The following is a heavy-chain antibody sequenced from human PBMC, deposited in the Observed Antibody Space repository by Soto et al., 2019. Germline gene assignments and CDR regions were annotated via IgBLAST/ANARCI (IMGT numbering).Heavy chain of an antibody. CDR2: ISTNGGSP. J-gene: IGHJ4*02. V-gene: IGHV3-64D*06. Sequence: GGSLRLSCSASGFTFSNYAMHWVRQAPGKGLEYVSAISTNGGSPYYADSVKGRFTISRDNSKNTLYLQMSSLRAEDTAVYYCLKPPSSGDFYGYPDSWGQGTLVTVSS. CDR3: LKPPSSGDFYGYPDS. CDR1: GFTFSNYA. D-gene: IGHD5-18*01.